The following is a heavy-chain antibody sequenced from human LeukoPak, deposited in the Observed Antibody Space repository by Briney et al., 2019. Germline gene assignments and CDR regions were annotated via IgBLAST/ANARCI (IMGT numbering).Heavy chain of an antibody. J-gene: IGHJ4*02. CDR2: INWNSDDI. CDR1: GFIFSSYA. CDR3: AKDIGAQLWFGELFRSNYFDY. D-gene: IGHD3-10*01. V-gene: IGHV3-9*01. Sequence: SPRLSCAASGFIFSSYAMNWVRQAPGQGLEWVSAINWNSDDIHYADSVKGRFTISRDNAKNSLYLQMNSLRAEDTAFYYCAKDIGAQLWFGELFRSNYFDYWGQGTLVTVSS.